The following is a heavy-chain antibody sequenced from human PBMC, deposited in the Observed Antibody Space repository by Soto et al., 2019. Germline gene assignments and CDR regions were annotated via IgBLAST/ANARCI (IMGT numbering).Heavy chain of an antibody. CDR3: AVGSSGFYYIY. J-gene: IGHJ4*02. Sequence: SETLCLTCTVAGGSISSSNYYWGWIRQPPGKGLEWIGSIYYSGSTYHNPPLKSRVTISKDTSKNQFSLKLSSVTAADTAVYYCAVGSSGFYYIYWGQGIQVTVS. D-gene: IGHD1-26*01. CDR2: IYYSGST. CDR1: GGSISSSNYY. V-gene: IGHV4-39*01.